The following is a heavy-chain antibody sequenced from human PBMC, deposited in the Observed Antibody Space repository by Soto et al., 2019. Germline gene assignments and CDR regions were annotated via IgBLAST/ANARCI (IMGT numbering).Heavy chain of an antibody. Sequence: EVQVVESGGGSVQPGGSLRLSCAASGFPFSIFEMNWVRQAPGKGLEWLSYISGGGDTYYADSVKGRFTISRDNAKNSLYLQMTSLRVEDTAVYFCVGGGMSYFDHWGQGALVTVSS. CDR2: ISGGGDT. V-gene: IGHV3-48*03. CDR3: VGGGMSYFDH. J-gene: IGHJ4*02. D-gene: IGHD3-16*01. CDR1: GFPFSIFE.